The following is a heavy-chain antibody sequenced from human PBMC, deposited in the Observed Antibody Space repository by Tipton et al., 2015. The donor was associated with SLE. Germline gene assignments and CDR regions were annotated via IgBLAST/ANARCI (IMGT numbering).Heavy chain of an antibody. D-gene: IGHD3-22*01. CDR1: GFTVSSNY. CDR3: ARRMGSSGYYSLGY. CDR2: IYSGGST. Sequence: SLRLSCAASGFTVSSNYMSWVRQSPGKGLEWVSVIYSGGSTYYADSVKGRFTIPRHNSKNTLYLQMNSLRAEDTAVYYCARRMGSSGYYSLGYWGQGTLVTVSS. J-gene: IGHJ4*02. V-gene: IGHV3-53*04.